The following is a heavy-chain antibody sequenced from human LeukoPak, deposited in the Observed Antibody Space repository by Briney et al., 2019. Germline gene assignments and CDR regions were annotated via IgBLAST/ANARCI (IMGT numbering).Heavy chain of an antibody. CDR2: IKQDGSEK. Sequence: PGGSLRLSCAASGFTFSSYWMSWVRQAPGKGLEWVANIKQDGSEKYYVDSVKGRFTISRDNAKNSLYLQMNSLRAEDTAVYYCAKYESTVTTCFQHWGQGTLVTVSS. D-gene: IGHD4-17*01. J-gene: IGHJ1*01. V-gene: IGHV3-7*01. CDR1: GFTFSSYW. CDR3: AKYESTVTTCFQH.